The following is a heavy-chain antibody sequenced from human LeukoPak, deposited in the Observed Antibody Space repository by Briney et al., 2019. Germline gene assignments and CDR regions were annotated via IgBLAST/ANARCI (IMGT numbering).Heavy chain of an antibody. CDR3: AREWITIFGVVNPYFGY. Sequence: SETLSLTCAVYGGSFSGYYWSWIRQPPGKGLEGIGEINHSGSTNYNPSLKSRVTISVDTSKNQFSLKLSSVTAADTAVYYCAREWITIFGVVNPYFGYWGQGTLVTVSS. V-gene: IGHV4-34*01. J-gene: IGHJ4*02. CDR2: INHSGST. D-gene: IGHD3-3*01. CDR1: GGSFSGYY.